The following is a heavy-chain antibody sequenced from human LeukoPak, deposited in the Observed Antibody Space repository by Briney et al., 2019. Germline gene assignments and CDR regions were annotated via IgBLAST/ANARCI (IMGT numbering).Heavy chain of an antibody. Sequence: GGSLRLSCAASGFIFSRNAMNWVRQAPGKGLEWVSFISSSSNYMSYADSVKGRFTISRDNAKNSLYLQMNSLRAEDTAAYYCARPLDSSNNYFDYWGQGTLVTVSA. V-gene: IGHV3-21*01. CDR2: ISSSSNYM. J-gene: IGHJ4*02. D-gene: IGHD6-13*01. CDR3: ARPLDSSNNYFDY. CDR1: GFIFSRNA.